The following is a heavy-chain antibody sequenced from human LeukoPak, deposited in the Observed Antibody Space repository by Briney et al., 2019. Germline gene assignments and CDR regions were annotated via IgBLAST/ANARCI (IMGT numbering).Heavy chain of an antibody. J-gene: IGHJ4*02. D-gene: IGHD3-3*01. CDR2: ISYDGSNK. V-gene: IGHV3-30*18. CDR1: GFTFSSYA. Sequence: PGGSLRLSCAASGFTFSSYAMSWVRQAPGKGLEWVAVISYDGSNKYYADSVKGRFTISRDNSKNTLYLQMNSLRAEDTAVYYCAKAYYDFWSGYYMGSDYWGQGTLVTVSS. CDR3: AKAYYDFWSGYYMGSDY.